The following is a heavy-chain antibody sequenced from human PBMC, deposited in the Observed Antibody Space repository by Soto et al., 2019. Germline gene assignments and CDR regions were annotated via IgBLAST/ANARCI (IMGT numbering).Heavy chain of an antibody. J-gene: IGHJ6*02. Sequence: SETLSLTCTVSGGSISSGGYYWSWIRQHPGKGLEWIGYIYYSGSTYYNPSLKSRVTISVDTSKNQFSLKLSSVTAADTAVYYCARGSGSHHYYYYGMDVWGQGTTVTVSS. V-gene: IGHV4-31*03. CDR2: IYYSGST. CDR3: ARGSGSHHYYYYGMDV. CDR1: GGSISSGGYY. D-gene: IGHD3-10*01.